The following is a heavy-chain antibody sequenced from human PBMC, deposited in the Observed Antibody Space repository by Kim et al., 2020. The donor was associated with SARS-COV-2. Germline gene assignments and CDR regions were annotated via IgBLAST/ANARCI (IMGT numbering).Heavy chain of an antibody. CDR3: ARDGDYGGNWAVSET. Sequence: SVKVSCKASGGTFSSYAISWVRQAPGQGLEWMGGIIPIFGTANYAQKFQGRVTITADESTSTAYMELSSLRSEDTAVYYCARDGDYGGNWAVSETWGQGTLVTVSS. J-gene: IGHJ5*02. CDR1: GGTFSSYA. CDR2: IIPIFGTA. V-gene: IGHV1-69*13. D-gene: IGHD4-17*01.